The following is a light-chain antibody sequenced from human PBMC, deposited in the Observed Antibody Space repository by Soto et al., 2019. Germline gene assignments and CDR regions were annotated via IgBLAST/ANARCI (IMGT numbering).Light chain of an antibody. CDR1: SSDIGGYDY. J-gene: IGLJ1*01. CDR3: SSYTGSSTLYV. V-gene: IGLV2-14*01. Sequence: QSALTQPASVSGSPGQSITISCTGTSSDIGGYDYVSWYQQHPGKVPKLMIFEVSNRPSGVSYRFSGSKSGNTASLTISGLQAEDEADYYCSSYTGSSTLYVFGPGTKLTVL. CDR2: EVS.